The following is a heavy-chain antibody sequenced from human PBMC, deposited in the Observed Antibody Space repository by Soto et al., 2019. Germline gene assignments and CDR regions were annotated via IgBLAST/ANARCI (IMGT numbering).Heavy chain of an antibody. CDR2: INHSGST. J-gene: IGHJ5*02. CDR3: ARGRGSYYIWFDP. Sequence: QVQLQQWGAGLLKPSETLSLTCAVYGGSFSGYYWSWIRQPPGKGLEWIGEINHSGSTNYNPSLKSRVTISVDTSKNQCSLKLSSVTAADTAVYYCARGRGSYYIWFDPWGQGTLVTVSS. CDR1: GGSFSGYY. V-gene: IGHV4-34*01. D-gene: IGHD1-26*01.